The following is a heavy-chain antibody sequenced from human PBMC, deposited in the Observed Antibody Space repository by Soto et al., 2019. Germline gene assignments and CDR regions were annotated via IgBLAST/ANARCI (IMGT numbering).Heavy chain of an antibody. CDR2: ISAGGDMT. CDR1: GFTLSSYA. Sequence: DVQLLESGGHLVQPGGSLRLSCSASGFTLSSYAMSWVRQAPGKGLEWVSSISAGGDMTYNSDSVKGRFTISRDNCNNALSLHMHNLRIEHAALYYCAWGGRAASGCPVNYYYSG. CDR3: AWGGRAASGCPVNYYYSG. V-gene: IGHV3-23*01. D-gene: IGHD3-10*01. J-gene: IGHJ6*01.